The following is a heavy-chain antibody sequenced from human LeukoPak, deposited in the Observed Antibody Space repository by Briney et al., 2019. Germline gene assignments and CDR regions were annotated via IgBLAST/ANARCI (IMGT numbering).Heavy chain of an antibody. Sequence: SETLSLTCTVSGGSISSSSYYWGWIRQPPGKGLEWIGSIYYSGSTYYNPSLKSRVTISVDTSKNQFSLKLSSVTAADTAVYYCARREYSYGLSYYWGQGTLVTVSS. J-gene: IGHJ4*02. D-gene: IGHD5-18*01. CDR3: ARREYSYGLSYY. CDR2: IYYSGST. CDR1: GGSISSSSYY. V-gene: IGHV4-39*07.